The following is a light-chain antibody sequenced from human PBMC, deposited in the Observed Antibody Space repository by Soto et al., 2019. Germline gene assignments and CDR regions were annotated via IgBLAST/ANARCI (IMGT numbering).Light chain of an antibody. CDR3: QQYYTYSSLT. V-gene: IGKV1-5*03. Sequence: DIQMTQSPSTLSASVGDRVTITCRASQSISNWLAWYQQKPGKAPKLLIYKASSLESGVPSRFSGSGSGTEFTLTIRSLQPDDFATYYCQQYYTYSSLTFAGGTKVDIK. J-gene: IGKJ4*01. CDR2: KAS. CDR1: QSISNW.